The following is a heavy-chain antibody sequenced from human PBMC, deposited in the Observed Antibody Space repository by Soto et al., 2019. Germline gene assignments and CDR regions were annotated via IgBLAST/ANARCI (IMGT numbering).Heavy chain of an antibody. V-gene: IGHV1-2*02. CDR2: INPNSGDT. CDR1: GYIFTTYY. D-gene: IGHD3-22*01. J-gene: IGHJ4*02. CDR3: AREGAYDSSGYSDY. Sequence: ASVKVSCKASGYIFTTYYMHWVRQAPGQGLEWMGWINPNSGDTSYAQKFQGRVTMTRDTSISTTYMELNRLRSDDTAVYFCAREGAYDSSGYSDYWGQGTLVTVSS.